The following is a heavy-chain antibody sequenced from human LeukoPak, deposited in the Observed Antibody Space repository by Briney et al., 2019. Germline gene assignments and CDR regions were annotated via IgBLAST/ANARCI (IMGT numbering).Heavy chain of an antibody. CDR1: GFIFSSYG. V-gene: IGHV3-30*02. CDR2: IRYDGSNK. J-gene: IGHJ4*02. Sequence: SGGSLRLSCAASGFIFSSYGMHWVRQAPGKGLEWVAFIRYDGSNKYYADSVKGRFTISRDNSKNTLYLQMNSLRAEDTAVYYCAEDSHGNVPAAISYYFDYWGQGTLVTVSS. D-gene: IGHD2-2*01. CDR3: AEDSHGNVPAAISYYFDY.